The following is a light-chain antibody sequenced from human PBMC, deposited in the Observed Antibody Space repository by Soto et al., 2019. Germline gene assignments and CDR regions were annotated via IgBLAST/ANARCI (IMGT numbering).Light chain of an antibody. J-gene: IGLJ1*01. Sequence: QSVLTQPPSASGTPGQIVAISCSGSSSNIGSNTVTWYQQLPGTAPKLLIYSTSQRSSGVPGRFSGSKSGASASLSISALQSEDEADYYCAAWDDRLDVYVFGTGTKVTVL. CDR2: STS. CDR3: AAWDDRLDVYV. CDR1: SSNIGSNT. V-gene: IGLV1-44*01.